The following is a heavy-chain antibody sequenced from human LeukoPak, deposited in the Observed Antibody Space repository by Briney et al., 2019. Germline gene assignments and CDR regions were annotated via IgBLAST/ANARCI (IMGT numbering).Heavy chain of an antibody. V-gene: IGHV1-46*01. CDR3: ARGRNQLKRFDY. CDR1: GYTFTSYY. CDR2: INPSGGST. J-gene: IGHJ4*02. D-gene: IGHD1-14*01. Sequence: GASVKVSCKASGYTFTSYYMHWVRQAPGQGLEWMGIINPSGGSTSYAQKFQGRVTITRNTSITTAYMELSSLRSEDTAVYYCARGRNQLKRFDYWGQGTLVTVSS.